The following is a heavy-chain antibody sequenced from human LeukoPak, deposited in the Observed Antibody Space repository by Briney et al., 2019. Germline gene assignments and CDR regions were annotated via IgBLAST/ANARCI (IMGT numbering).Heavy chain of an antibody. CDR3: ARVGGGSDPYYAMDV. CDR1: GYSISSGYY. D-gene: IGHD2-15*01. Sequence: PSETLSLTCTVSGYSISSGYYWGWIRQPPGKGLELIGSINLSGGTYYNPSLKSRVTISVDTSKNQFSLKLNSVNPEDTAVYYCARVGGGSDPYYAMDVWGQGTTVTVSS. CDR2: INLSGGT. J-gene: IGHJ6*02. V-gene: IGHV4-38-2*02.